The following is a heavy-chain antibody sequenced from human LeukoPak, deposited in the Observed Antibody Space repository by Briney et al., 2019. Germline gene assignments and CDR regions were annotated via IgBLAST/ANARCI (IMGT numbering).Heavy chain of an antibody. CDR3: ARDLSPLWFGERRYYMDV. J-gene: IGHJ6*03. V-gene: IGHV1-2*02. Sequence: ASVKVSCKASGYTFTGYYMHWVRQAPGQGLEWMGWINPNSGGTNYAQKFQGRVTMTRDTSISTAYMELSRLRSDDTAVYYCARDLSPLWFGERRYYMDVWGKGTTVTISS. D-gene: IGHD3-10*01. CDR2: INPNSGGT. CDR1: GYTFTGYY.